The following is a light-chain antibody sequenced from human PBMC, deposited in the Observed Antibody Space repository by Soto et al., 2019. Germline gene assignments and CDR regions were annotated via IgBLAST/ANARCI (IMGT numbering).Light chain of an antibody. CDR2: VNSDGTH. CDR3: QTWGTGFRV. CDR1: SGHRAFA. Sequence: QAVVTQSPSASASLGASVKLTCTLSSGHRAFAIAWHQQQPEKGPRYLMKVNSDGTHSRGDGIPDRFSGSSSGAERYLTISSLQSEDEADYYCQTWGTGFRVFGGGTKLTVL. V-gene: IGLV4-69*01. J-gene: IGLJ3*02.